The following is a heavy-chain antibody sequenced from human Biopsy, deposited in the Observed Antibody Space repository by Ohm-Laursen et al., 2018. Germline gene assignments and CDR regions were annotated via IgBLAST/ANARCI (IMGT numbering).Heavy chain of an antibody. CDR3: ARDYTWNYVGIGY. CDR1: GFTFNIYA. CDR2: ISGTTTKT. D-gene: IGHD1-7*01. V-gene: IGHV3-23*01. J-gene: IGHJ4*01. Sequence: SLRLSCSASGFTFNIYAMNWVRQAPEKGLEWVSTISGTTTKTYYADSVKGRFTISRDNSKNTVSLQMDSLRAEDTALYYCARDYTWNYVGIGYWGHGTLVTVSS.